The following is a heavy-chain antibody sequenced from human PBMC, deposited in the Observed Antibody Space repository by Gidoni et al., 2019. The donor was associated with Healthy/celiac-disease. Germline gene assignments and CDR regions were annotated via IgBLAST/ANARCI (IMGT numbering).Heavy chain of an antibody. CDR1: VFTFSSYG. V-gene: IGHV3-30*18. D-gene: IGHD6-6*01. J-gene: IGHJ4*02. CDR3: AKERGQYSSSAGRSWSKSLQ. Sequence: VQLVESGGGVVQLGRSLRLSCAASVFTFSSYGMPWVRQAPGKGLEWVAVISYDGSNKYYADSVKGRFTISRDNSKNTLYLQMNSLRAEDTAVYYCAKERGQYSSSAGRSWSKSLQWGQGTLVTVSS. CDR2: ISYDGSNK.